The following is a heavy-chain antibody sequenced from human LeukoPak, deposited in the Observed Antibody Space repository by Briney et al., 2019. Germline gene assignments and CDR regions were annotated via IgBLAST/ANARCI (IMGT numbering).Heavy chain of an antibody. J-gene: IGHJ6*02. D-gene: IGHD3-3*01. Sequence: PSETLSLTCTVSGGSISSYYWSWIRQPAGKGLEWIGRIYTSGSTNYNPSLKSRVTMSVDTSKNQFSLKLSSVTAADTAVYYCARAAYYDFWSGYPHYGMDVWGQGTTVTVSS. CDR3: ARAAYYDFWSGYPHYGMDV. CDR2: IYTSGST. CDR1: GGSISSYY. V-gene: IGHV4-4*07.